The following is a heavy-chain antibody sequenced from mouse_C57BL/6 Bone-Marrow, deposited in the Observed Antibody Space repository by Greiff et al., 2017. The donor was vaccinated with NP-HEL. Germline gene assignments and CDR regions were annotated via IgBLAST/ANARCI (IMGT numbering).Heavy chain of an antibody. Sequence: VQLQQSGGDLVKPGGSLKLSCAASGFTFSGYGMSWVRQTPDKRLEWVATISSGGSYTYYPDSVKGRFTISRDNAKNTLYLQMSSLKSEDTAMYYCAARDWYFDVWGTGTTVTVSS. CDR3: AARDWYFDV. J-gene: IGHJ1*03. CDR1: GFTFSGYG. V-gene: IGHV5-6*01. CDR2: ISSGGSYT.